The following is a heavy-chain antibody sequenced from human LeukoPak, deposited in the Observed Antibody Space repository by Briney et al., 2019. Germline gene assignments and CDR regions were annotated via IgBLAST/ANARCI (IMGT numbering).Heavy chain of an antibody. CDR3: ARDLRGTGYSSGWAFDY. D-gene: IGHD6-19*01. CDR2: IYSGGST. J-gene: IGHJ4*02. CDR1: GITVSSNY. V-gene: IGHV3-53*01. Sequence: GGSLRLSCAASGITVSSNYMNWVRQAPGKGLEWVSVIYSGGSTYYADSVKGRFTISRDNSKNTLYLQMNSLRAEDTAVYYCARDLRGTGYSSGWAFDYWGQGTQVTVSS.